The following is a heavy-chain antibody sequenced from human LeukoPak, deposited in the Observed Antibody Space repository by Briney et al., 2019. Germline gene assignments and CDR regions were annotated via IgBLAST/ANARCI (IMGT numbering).Heavy chain of an antibody. D-gene: IGHD2-15*01. Sequence: GGSLRLSCAASGFTLSTYEMTWVRQAPGKGLEWISFITSSGSPTFYADSVKGRFTIFRDTAKNSLLLQMNNLRGEDTAVYYCARDISSFTRAFDIWGQGTMVTVS. CDR3: ARDISSFTRAFDI. J-gene: IGHJ3*02. CDR2: ITSSGSPT. CDR1: GFTLSTYE. V-gene: IGHV3-48*03.